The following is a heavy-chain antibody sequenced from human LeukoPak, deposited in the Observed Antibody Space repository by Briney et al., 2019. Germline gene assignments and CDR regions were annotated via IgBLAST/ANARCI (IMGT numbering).Heavy chain of an antibody. V-gene: IGHV3-23*01. J-gene: IGHJ6*03. Sequence: GWSLRVSCVACGWTSSRYALSWVRQAPAKGLEGVSAISGSGGSTYYADSVKGRFTISRDNSKHTLYLQMNSLRAELTDVYYCAKNKAARPLYYMDVWGKGTTVTVSS. CDR1: GWTSSRYA. CDR2: ISGSGGST. CDR3: AKNKAARPLYYMDV. D-gene: IGHD6-6*01.